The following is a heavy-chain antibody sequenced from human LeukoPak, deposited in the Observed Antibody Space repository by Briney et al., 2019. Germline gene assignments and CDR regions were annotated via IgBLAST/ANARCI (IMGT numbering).Heavy chain of an antibody. CDR2: FYPGDSDS. CDR1: GYRFTTYW. CDR3: ARRGAYGDYFDY. Sequence: GESLKISCKGFGYRFTTYWIGWVRHMPGKGLEWMGIFYPGDSDSRYSPSFQGQATISADRSISTAYLQWSSLMASDTAMYYCARRGAYGDYFDYWGQGTLVTVSA. J-gene: IGHJ4*02. V-gene: IGHV5-51*01. D-gene: IGHD4-17*01.